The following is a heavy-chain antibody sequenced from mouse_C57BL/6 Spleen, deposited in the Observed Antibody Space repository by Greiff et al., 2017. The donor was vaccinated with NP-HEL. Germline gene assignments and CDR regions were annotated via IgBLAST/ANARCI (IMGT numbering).Heavy chain of an antibody. CDR2: IDPSDSYT. CDR1: GYTFTSYW. D-gene: IGHD3-2*02. Sequence: QVQLQQPGAELVMPGASVKLSCKASGYTFTSYWMHWVKQRPGQGLEWIGEIDPSDSYTNYNQKFKGKSTLTVDKSSSTAYMQLSSLTSEDSAVYYCARWTAQDYYAMDYWGQGTSVTVSS. CDR3: ARWTAQDYYAMDY. J-gene: IGHJ4*01. V-gene: IGHV1-69*01.